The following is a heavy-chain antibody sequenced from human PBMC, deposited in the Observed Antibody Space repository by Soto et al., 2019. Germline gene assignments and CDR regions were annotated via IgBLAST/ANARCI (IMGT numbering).Heavy chain of an antibody. V-gene: IGHV4-59*01. CDR1: GGSISGSY. D-gene: IGHD6-13*01. J-gene: IGHJ4*02. Sequence: SETLPLTCSVSGGSISGSYWSWIRQSPGKGLEWLGYVYYTGSTNYSPSLRSRVSISVDTSKNEFSLRLSSVTAADTAVYFCARSVAVPGAHIDYWGQGTQVTVSS. CDR3: ARSVAVPGAHIDY. CDR2: VYYTGST.